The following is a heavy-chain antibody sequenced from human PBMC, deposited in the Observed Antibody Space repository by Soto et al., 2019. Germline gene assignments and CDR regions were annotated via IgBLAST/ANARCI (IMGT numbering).Heavy chain of an antibody. V-gene: IGHV1-69*13. Sequence: ASVKVSCKASGGTFSSYAISWVRQAPGQGLEWMGGIIPIFGTANYAQKFQGRVTITADESTSTAYMELSSLRSEDTAVYYCARGYDSSGYYYIGYYYYGMDVWGQGTTVTVSS. CDR3: ARGYDSSGYYYIGYYYYGMDV. D-gene: IGHD3-22*01. J-gene: IGHJ6*02. CDR1: GGTFSSYA. CDR2: IIPIFGTA.